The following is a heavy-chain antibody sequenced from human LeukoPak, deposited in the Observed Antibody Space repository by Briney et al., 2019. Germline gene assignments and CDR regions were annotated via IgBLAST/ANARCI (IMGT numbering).Heavy chain of an antibody. CDR2: ISSSGSTI. CDR1: GFTFSSYE. J-gene: IGHJ3*02. Sequence: PGGSLRLSCAASGFTFSSYEMNWVRQAPGKGLEWVSYISSSGSTIYYADSVKGRFTISRDNAKNSLYLQMNSLRAEDTAVYYCARVRDYDLWSGPYAFDIWGQGTMVTVSS. D-gene: IGHD3-3*01. V-gene: IGHV3-48*03. CDR3: ARVRDYDLWSGPYAFDI.